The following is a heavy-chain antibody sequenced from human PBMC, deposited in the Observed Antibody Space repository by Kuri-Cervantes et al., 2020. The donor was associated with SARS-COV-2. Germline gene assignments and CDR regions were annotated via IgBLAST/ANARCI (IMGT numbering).Heavy chain of an antibody. Sequence: GESLKISCAASGFTFSSYEMNWVRQAPGKGLEWVSYISSSGSTIYYADSVKGRFTISRDNAKNSLYLQMNSLRAEDTAVYYCAVTMTYYYGSGSVGFDPWGQGTLVTVSS. D-gene: IGHD3-10*01. J-gene: IGHJ5*02. CDR3: AVTMTYYYGSGSVGFDP. CDR1: GFTFSSYE. CDR2: ISSSGSTI. V-gene: IGHV3-48*03.